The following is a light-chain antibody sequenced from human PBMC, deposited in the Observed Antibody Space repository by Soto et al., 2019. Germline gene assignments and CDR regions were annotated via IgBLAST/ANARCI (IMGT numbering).Light chain of an antibody. J-gene: IGLJ1*01. CDR2: EVS. V-gene: IGLV2-14*01. CDR3: SSYTSISTLYV. Sequence: QSVLTQPASVSGSPGQSITISCTGTNSDVGGYNYVSWYQQHPGKAPELMIYEVSHRPSGVSNRFSGSKSDNTAFLTISGPHAEDEADYYCSSYTSISTLYVFGTGTKVTVL. CDR1: NSDVGGYNY.